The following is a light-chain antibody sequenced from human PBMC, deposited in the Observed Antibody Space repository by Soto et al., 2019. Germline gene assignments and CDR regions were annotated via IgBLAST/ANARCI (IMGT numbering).Light chain of an antibody. CDR1: QTVSSN. J-gene: IGKJ1*01. CDR2: GAS. V-gene: IGKV3-15*01. CDR3: QQYNDWPPVT. Sequence: EIVMTQSPATLSVSPGERATLSCRASQTVSSNLAWFQQKPGQAPRLLIYGASTRATGIPARFSGSGSGTEFTLTISSLQSEDFAVYYCQQYNDWPPVTFGQGTKVEIK.